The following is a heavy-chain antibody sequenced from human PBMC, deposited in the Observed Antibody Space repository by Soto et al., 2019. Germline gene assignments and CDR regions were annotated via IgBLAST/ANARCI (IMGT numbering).Heavy chain of an antibody. V-gene: IGHV1-69*01. D-gene: IGHD3-10*01. Sequence: QVQLVQSGAEVKKPGSSVKVSCKASGGTFSSYAISWVRQAPGQGLEWMGGIIPIFGTANYAQKFQGRVTITADQSTSTAYMELSSLRSEDTAVYYCATRRNFGYYYGSGSYPNWFDPWGQGTLVTVSS. CDR1: GGTFSSYA. CDR2: IIPIFGTA. CDR3: ATRRNFGYYYGSGSYPNWFDP. J-gene: IGHJ5*02.